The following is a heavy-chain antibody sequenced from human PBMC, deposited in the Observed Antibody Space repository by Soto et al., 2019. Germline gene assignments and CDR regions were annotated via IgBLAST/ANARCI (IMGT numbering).Heavy chain of an antibody. Sequence: SETLSLTCSVSGGSISSNSYSWGWIRQPPGKGLEWIGTLYSSRDTYYNPSLKSRVTISADTSQNQFSLDLTSVTATDTAVYFCARHPGYGSGGSCNGQYTLDCWGQGTTVTVSS. CDR3: ARHPGYGSGGSCNGQYTLDC. J-gene: IGHJ6*02. CDR1: GGSISSNSYS. V-gene: IGHV4-39*01. CDR2: LYSSRDT. D-gene: IGHD2-15*01.